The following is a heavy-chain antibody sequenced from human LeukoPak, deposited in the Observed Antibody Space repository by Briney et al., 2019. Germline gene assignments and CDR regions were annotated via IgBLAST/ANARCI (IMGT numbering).Heavy chain of an antibody. V-gene: IGHV3-30*18. J-gene: IGHJ4*02. CDR2: ISYDGSNK. CDR3: AKVASAYYFDC. Sequence: GGSLRLSCAASGFTFSSYGMHWVRQAPGKGLEWVAVISYDGSNKYYADSVKGRFTISRDNSKNTLYLQMNSLRAEDTAVYYCAKVASAYYFDCWGQGTLVTVSS. D-gene: IGHD1-26*01. CDR1: GFTFSSYG.